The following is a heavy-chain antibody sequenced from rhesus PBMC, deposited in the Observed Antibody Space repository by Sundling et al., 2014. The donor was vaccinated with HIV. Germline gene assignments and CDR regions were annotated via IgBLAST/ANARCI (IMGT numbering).Heavy chain of an antibody. Sequence: QVTLKESGPALVKPTQTLTLTCTFSGFSLNTTGMGVGWIRQPPGKTLEWLAHIYWDDDERYNTSLKNRLTISKDTSKNQVVLTMTNMDPVDTATYYCARRTLYFDYWGQGVLVTVSS. CDR2: IYWDDDE. CDR3: ARRTLYFDY. V-gene: IGHV2-174*02. CDR1: GFSLNTTGMG. J-gene: IGHJ4*01.